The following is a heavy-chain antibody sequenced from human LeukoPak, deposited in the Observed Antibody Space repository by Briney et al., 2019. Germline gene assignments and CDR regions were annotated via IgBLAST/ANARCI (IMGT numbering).Heavy chain of an antibody. V-gene: IGHV3-30*18. CDR3: AKDARNYDSSGYYDDPGYFDY. J-gene: IGHJ4*02. CDR2: ISYDGSNK. CDR1: GFIFSSYG. Sequence: GRSLRLSCAASGFIFSSYGLHWVRQAPGKGLEWVAVISYDGSNKYYADSVKGRFTISRDNSKNTLYLQMNSLRAEDTAVYYCAKDARNYDSSGYYDDPGYFDYWGQGSLVTVSS. D-gene: IGHD3-22*01.